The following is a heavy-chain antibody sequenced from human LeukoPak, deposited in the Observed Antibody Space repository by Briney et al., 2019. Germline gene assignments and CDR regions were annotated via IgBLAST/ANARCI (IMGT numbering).Heavy chain of an antibody. D-gene: IGHD6-19*01. CDR2: ISAYNGNT. V-gene: IGHV1-18*04. Sequence: ASVTVSCKASGYTFTSYGIRRVRQAPGQGLEWMGWISAYNGNTNYAQKLQGRVTMTTDTSTSTAYMELRSLRPDDTAVYYCARETVALDYWGQGTLVTVSS. CDR3: ARETVALDY. CDR1: GYTFTSYG. J-gene: IGHJ4*02.